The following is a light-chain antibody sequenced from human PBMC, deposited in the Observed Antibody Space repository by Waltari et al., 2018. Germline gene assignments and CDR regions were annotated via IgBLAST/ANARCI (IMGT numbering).Light chain of an antibody. J-gene: IGKJ3*01. CDR1: QSISTY. CDR3: QQSYTTPLFT. Sequence: DIQMTQSPSSLSASVGDTVTITCRTSQSISTYLNWYQQKPGTAPRLLIYSASSLQSGVPSRFSGSGSGTDFTLNIGSLQPEDFATYYCQQSYTTPLFTFGPGTKVDIK. V-gene: IGKV1-39*01. CDR2: SAS.